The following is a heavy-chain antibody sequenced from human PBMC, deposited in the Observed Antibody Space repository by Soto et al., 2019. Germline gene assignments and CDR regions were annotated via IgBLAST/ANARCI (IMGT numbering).Heavy chain of an antibody. D-gene: IGHD6-19*01. CDR3: ARSTRAGAFDI. CDR2: ISSSGSTI. Sequence: GGSLRLSCAASGFTFSDYYMSWIRQAPGKGLEWVSYISSSGSTIYYADSVKGRFTISRDNAKNSLYLQMNRLRAEDTAVYYCARSTRAGAFDIWGQGTMVTVSS. J-gene: IGHJ3*02. V-gene: IGHV3-11*01. CDR1: GFTFSDYY.